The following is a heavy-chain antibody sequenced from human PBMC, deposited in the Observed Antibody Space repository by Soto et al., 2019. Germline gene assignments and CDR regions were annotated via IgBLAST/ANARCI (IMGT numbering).Heavy chain of an antibody. CDR3: ARGVIVVVPAAIRYFDY. CDR2: IIPICGTA. Sequence: QVQLVQSGAEVKKPGSSVKVSCKASGGTFSSYAISWVRQAPGQGLEWMGGIIPICGTANYAQKFQGRVTITADESTSTAYMELSSLRSEDTAVYYCARGVIVVVPAAIRYFDYWGQGTLVTVSS. CDR1: GGTFSSYA. D-gene: IGHD2-2*02. J-gene: IGHJ4*02. V-gene: IGHV1-69*01.